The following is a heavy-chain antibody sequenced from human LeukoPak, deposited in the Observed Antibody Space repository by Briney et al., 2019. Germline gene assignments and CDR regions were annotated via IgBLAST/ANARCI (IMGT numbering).Heavy chain of an antibody. CDR1: GGSISSSSYY. V-gene: IGHV4-39*01. Sequence: SETLSLTCTVSGGSISSSSYYWGWIRQPPGKGLEWNGSIYYSGSTYYNPSLKSRVTISVDTSKNQFSLKLSSVTAADTAVYYCARHARDIVVVPAAWFDPWGQGTLVTVSS. CDR2: IYYSGST. D-gene: IGHD2-2*01. CDR3: ARHARDIVVVPAAWFDP. J-gene: IGHJ5*02.